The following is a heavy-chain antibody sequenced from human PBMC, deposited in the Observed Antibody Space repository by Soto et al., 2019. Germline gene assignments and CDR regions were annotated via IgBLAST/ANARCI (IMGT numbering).Heavy chain of an antibody. D-gene: IGHD3-3*01. Sequence: VASVKVSCKASGGTFSSYAISWVRQAPGQGLEWMGGIIPIFGTANYAQKFQGRVTITADESTSKAYMELSSLRSEDTAVYYCATGATITIFGVVPYYYYGMDVGGQGTTVNVSS. CDR2: IIPIFGTA. J-gene: IGHJ6*02. CDR3: ATGATITIFGVVPYYYYGMDV. V-gene: IGHV1-69*13. CDR1: GGTFSSYA.